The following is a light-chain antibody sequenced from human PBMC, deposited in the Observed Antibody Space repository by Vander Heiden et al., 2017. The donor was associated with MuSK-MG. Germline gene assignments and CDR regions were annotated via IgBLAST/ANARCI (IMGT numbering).Light chain of an antibody. Sequence: SYDLPQPPSVPVSPGQTARIPCSGDALPKQYAYWYQQKPGQAPVLVIYKDSERPSGIPERFSGSSSGTTVTLTISGVQAEDEADYYCQSADSSGTYVVFGGGTKLTVL. CDR3: QSADSSGTYVV. J-gene: IGLJ2*01. CDR1: ALPKQY. CDR2: KDS. V-gene: IGLV3-25*03.